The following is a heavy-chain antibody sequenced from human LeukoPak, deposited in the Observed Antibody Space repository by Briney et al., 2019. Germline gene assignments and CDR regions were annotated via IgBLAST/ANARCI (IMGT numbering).Heavy chain of an antibody. Sequence: GGSLRLSCVVSGFTFSTSAMSWVRQAPGKGLEWVSGISESGGSTYYADSVKGRFTSSRDNSKNTLYLQMNSLRAEDTAVYYCARENFGDAFDIWGQGTMVTVSS. CDR1: GFTFSTSA. CDR3: ARENFGDAFDI. J-gene: IGHJ3*02. D-gene: IGHD3-10*01. V-gene: IGHV3-23*01. CDR2: ISESGGST.